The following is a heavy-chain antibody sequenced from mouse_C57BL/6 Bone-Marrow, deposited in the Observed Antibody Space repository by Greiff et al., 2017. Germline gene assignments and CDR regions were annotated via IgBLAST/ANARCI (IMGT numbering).Heavy chain of an antibody. J-gene: IGHJ4*01. CDR3: ARDGDYDGGYAMDY. CDR2: SRNKANDYTT. Sequence: EVKVEESGGGLVQSGRSLRLSCATSGFTFSDFYMEWVRQAPGKGLEWIAASRNKANDYTTEYSASVKGRFIVSRDTSQSILYLQMNALRAEDTAIYYCARDGDYDGGYAMDYWGQGTAVTVSS. CDR1: GFTFSDFY. V-gene: IGHV7-1*01. D-gene: IGHD2-4*01.